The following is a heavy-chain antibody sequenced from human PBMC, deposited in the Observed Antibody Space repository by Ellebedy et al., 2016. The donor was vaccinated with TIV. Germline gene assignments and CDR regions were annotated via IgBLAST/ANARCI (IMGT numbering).Heavy chain of an antibody. D-gene: IGHD3-10*01. CDR2: INPSGGSA. V-gene: IGHV1-46*01. Sequence: ASVQVSCKASGYTFTGYFIHWVRQAPGQGLEWMGIINPSGGSASYAQKFQGRVTMTRDTSTRTLYMELSSLRSEDTAVYYCVRGLASDYYGSGNDFWGQGTLVTVSS. CDR3: VRGLASDYYGSGNDF. CDR1: GYTFTGYF. J-gene: IGHJ4*02.